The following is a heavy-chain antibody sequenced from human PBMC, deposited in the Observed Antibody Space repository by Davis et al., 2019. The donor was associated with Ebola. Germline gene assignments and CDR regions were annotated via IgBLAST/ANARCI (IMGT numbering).Heavy chain of an antibody. D-gene: IGHD5-12*01. Sequence: PSETLSLTCAVYGGSFSGYYWSWIRQPPGKGLEWIGEINHSGSTNYNPSLKSRVTISVDTSKNQFSLKLSSVTAADTAVYYCARGPDQGLRLNYFDYWGQGTLVTVSS. V-gene: IGHV4-34*01. CDR2: INHSGST. J-gene: IGHJ4*02. CDR3: ARGPDQGLRLNYFDY. CDR1: GGSFSGYY.